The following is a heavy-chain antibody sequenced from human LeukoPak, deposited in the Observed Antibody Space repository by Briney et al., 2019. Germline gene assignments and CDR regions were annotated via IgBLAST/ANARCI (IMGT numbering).Heavy chain of an antibody. CDR1: GYTFSAFY. V-gene: IGHV1-2*02. CDR2: INPDSGGS. CDR3: ARDMTGGIWAGATSLDH. J-gene: IGHJ4*02. D-gene: IGHD1-26*01. Sequence: ASVKVSCKTSGYTFSAFYMHWVRQAPGQGPEWMGWINPDSGGSEYGQKFQGRVTFTSDTSSTTIYMEVRSLKSDDTAVYYCARDMTGGIWAGATSLDHGGRGTLVTVSP.